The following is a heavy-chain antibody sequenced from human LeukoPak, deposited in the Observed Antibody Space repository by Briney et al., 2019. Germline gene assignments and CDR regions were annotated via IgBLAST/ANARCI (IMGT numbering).Heavy chain of an antibody. D-gene: IGHD3-10*01. V-gene: IGHV4-39*01. J-gene: IGHJ6*03. CDR1: GGSISSSSYY. Sequence: SETLSLTCTVSGGSISSSSYYWGWIRQPPGKGLEWIGSIYYSGSTYYNPSLKSRVTISVDTSKNQFSLKLSSVTAADTAVYYCARAYWGSGSYYKETYYMDVWGKGTTVTVSS. CDR2: IYYSGST. CDR3: ARAYWGSGSYYKETYYMDV.